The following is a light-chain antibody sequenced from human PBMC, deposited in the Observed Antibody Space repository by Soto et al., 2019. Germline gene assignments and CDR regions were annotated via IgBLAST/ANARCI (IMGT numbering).Light chain of an antibody. CDR1: QGISSN. J-gene: IGKJ1*01. CDR2: GAS. CDR3: QKLNAYPPWT. V-gene: IGKV1-9*01. Sequence: QLTQSPSSLSASVGDRVTITCRASQGISSNLAWYQQKPGRAPKLLIFGASTLQSGVPSRFSGSGSGTDFTLTISSLQPEYFATYFCQKLNAYPPWTFGQGTNVEIK.